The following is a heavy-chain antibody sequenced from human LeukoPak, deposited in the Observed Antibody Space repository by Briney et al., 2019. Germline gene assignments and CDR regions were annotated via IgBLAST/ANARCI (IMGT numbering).Heavy chain of an antibody. CDR2: ISYDGSNK. CDR1: GFTFSSYA. V-gene: IGHV3-30-3*01. Sequence: GGSLRLSCAASGFTFSSYAMHWVRQAPGKGLEWVAVISYDGSNKYYADSVKGRFTNSRDNSKNTLYLQMNSLRAEDTAVYYCARDRSKVSDYWGQGTLVTVSS. J-gene: IGHJ4*02. CDR3: ARDRSKVSDY. D-gene: IGHD3-16*02.